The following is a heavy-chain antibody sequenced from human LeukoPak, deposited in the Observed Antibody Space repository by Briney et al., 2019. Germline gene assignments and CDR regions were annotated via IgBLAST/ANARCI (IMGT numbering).Heavy chain of an antibody. CDR1: GYTFTSYD. V-gene: IGHV1-69*13. J-gene: IGHJ4*02. D-gene: IGHD2-15*01. CDR3: ARDTSRYCSGGSCYSGY. Sequence: SVKVSCKASGYTFTSYDINWVRQAPGQGLEWMGGIIPIFGTANYAQKFQGRVTITADESTSTAYMELSSLRSEDTAVYYCARDTSRYCSGGSCYSGYWGQGTLVTVSS. CDR2: IIPIFGTA.